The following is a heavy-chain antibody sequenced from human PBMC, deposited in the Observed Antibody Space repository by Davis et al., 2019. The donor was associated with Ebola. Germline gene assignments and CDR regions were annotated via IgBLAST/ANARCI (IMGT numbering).Heavy chain of an antibody. V-gene: IGHV3-48*04. D-gene: IGHD6-13*01. Sequence: GESLKISCAASGFTFSSYSMSWVRQAPGKGLEWISYISGSSSTIYYADSVKGRFTISRDNAKNSLYLQMNSLRAEDTAVYYCAPHSSSVDYWGQGTLVTVSS. J-gene: IGHJ4*02. CDR1: GFTFSSYS. CDR2: ISGSSSTI. CDR3: APHSSSVDY.